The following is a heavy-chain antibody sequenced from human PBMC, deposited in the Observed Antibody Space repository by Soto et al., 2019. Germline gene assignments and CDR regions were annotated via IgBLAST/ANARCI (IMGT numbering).Heavy chain of an antibody. CDR2: VTDNGRST. Sequence: LRLSCAASGFTFSRDGMSWVRQAPGKGLEWVSLVTDNGRSTYYADSVKGRFTISRDNSKNTLYLQMNSLRAEDTAVYYCAKDLFTMVRLFDSWGQGTLVTVSS. J-gene: IGHJ4*02. CDR3: AKDLFTMVRLFDS. CDR1: GFTFSRDG. D-gene: IGHD3-10*01. V-gene: IGHV3-23*01.